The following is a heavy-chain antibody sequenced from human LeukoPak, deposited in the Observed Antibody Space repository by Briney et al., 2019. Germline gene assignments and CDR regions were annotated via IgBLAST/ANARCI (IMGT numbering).Heavy chain of an antibody. V-gene: IGHV1-18*01. D-gene: IGHD3-22*01. Sequence: GASVKVSCKASGYTFTSYGISWVRQAPGQGLEWMGWISAYNGNTNYAQKLQGRVTMTRDMSTSTVYMELSSLRSEDTAVYYCASYYDSSGYYYSWGQGTLVTVSS. CDR3: ASYYDSSGYYYS. J-gene: IGHJ4*02. CDR1: GYTFTSYG. CDR2: ISAYNGNT.